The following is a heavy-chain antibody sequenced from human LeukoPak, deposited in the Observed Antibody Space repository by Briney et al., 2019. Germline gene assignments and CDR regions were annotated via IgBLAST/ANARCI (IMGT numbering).Heavy chain of an antibody. Sequence: SETLSLTCAVYGGSFSGYYWSWIRQPPGKGLEWIGEINHSGSTNYNPSLKSRVTISVDTSKNQFSLKLSSVTAADTAVYYCARDRYYGSGSYYYYYGMDAWGQGTTVTVSS. CDR3: ARDRYYGSGSYYYYYGMDA. D-gene: IGHD3-10*01. V-gene: IGHV4-34*01. J-gene: IGHJ6*02. CDR1: GGSFSGYY. CDR2: INHSGST.